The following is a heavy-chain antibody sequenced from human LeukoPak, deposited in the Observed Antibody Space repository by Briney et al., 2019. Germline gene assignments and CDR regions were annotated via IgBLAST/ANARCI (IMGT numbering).Heavy chain of an antibody. CDR1: GFTFSSYS. CDR2: ISSSSSYI. V-gene: IGHV3-21*01. J-gene: IGHJ4*02. D-gene: IGHD3-9*01. Sequence: TGGSLRLSCAASGFTFSSYSMNWVRQAPGKGLEWVSSISSSSSYIYYADSVKGRFTISRDNAKNSLYLQMNSPRAEDTAVYYCARGVVRYFDYWGQGALVTVSS. CDR3: ARGVVRYFDY.